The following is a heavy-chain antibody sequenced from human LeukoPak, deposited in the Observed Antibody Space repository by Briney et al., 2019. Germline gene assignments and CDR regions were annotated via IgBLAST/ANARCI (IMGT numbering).Heavy chain of an antibody. V-gene: IGHV5-51*01. J-gene: IGHJ4*02. D-gene: IGHD1-14*01. CDR3: ARHKRNPTLFDY. CDR2: IYPGDSET. CDR1: GNIFSRDW. Sequence: GESLKISCKGSGNIFSRDWIAWVRQMPGKGLEWMGIIYPGDSETRYSPTFQGQVTISVDKSISTAYLQWSSLKASDTAMYYCARHKRNPTLFDYWGQGTLVTVSS.